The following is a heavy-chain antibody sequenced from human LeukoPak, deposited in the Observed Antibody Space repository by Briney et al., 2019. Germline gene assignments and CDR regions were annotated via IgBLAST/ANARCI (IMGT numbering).Heavy chain of an antibody. J-gene: IGHJ4*02. Sequence: PGGSLRLSCAAPGFTFSSYGMHWVRQAPGKGLEWVAVISYDGSNKYYADSVKGRFTISRDNSKNTLYLQMNSLRAEDTAVYYCAKDTYYDSSGYYSYFDYWGQGTLVTVSS. CDR1: GFTFSSYG. CDR2: ISYDGSNK. D-gene: IGHD3-22*01. V-gene: IGHV3-30*18. CDR3: AKDTYYDSSGYYSYFDY.